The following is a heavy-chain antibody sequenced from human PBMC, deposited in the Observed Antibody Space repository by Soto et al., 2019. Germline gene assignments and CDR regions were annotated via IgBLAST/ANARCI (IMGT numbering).Heavy chain of an antibody. D-gene: IGHD3-22*01. CDR3: ARTGYYDSSGYHQVDAFDI. V-gene: IGHV2-70*04. CDR1: GFSLITSGMR. J-gene: IGHJ3*02. Sequence: SGPTLVNPTQTLTLTCTFSGFSLITSGMRVSRIRQPPGKALEWLARIDWDDDKFYSTSLKTRLTISKDTSKNQVVLTMTNMDPVDTATYYCARTGYYDSSGYHQVDAFDIWGQGTMVTV. CDR2: IDWDDDK.